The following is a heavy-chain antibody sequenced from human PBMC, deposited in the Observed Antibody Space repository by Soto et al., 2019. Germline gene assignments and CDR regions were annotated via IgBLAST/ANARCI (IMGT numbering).Heavy chain of an antibody. CDR3: AKDMGIAVAGSPFDY. J-gene: IGHJ4*02. CDR2: ISWNSGSI. D-gene: IGHD6-19*01. V-gene: IGHV3-9*01. Sequence: GGSLRLSCAASGFTFDDYAMHWVRQAPGKGLEWVSGISWNSGSIGYADSVKGRFTISRDNAKNSLYLQMNSLRAEDTALYYCAKDMGIAVAGSPFDYWGQGT. CDR1: GFTFDDYA.